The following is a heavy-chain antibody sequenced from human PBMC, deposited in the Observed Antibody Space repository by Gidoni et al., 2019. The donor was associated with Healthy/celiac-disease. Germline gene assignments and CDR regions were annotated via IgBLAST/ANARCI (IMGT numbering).Heavy chain of an antibody. CDR1: GFTFSSYG. CDR3: ARDKDIVVVPAAHRGYYGMDV. V-gene: IGHV3-33*01. Sequence: QVQLVESGGGVVQPGRSLRLSCAASGFTFSSYGMHWVRQAPGKGLEWVAVIWYDGSNKYYADSVKGRFTISRDNSKNTLYLQMNSLRAEDTAVYYCARDKDIVVVPAAHRGYYGMDVWGQGTTVTVSS. CDR2: IWYDGSNK. D-gene: IGHD2-2*01. J-gene: IGHJ6*02.